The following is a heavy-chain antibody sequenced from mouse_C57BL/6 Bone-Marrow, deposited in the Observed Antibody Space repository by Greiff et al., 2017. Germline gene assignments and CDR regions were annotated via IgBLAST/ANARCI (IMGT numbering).Heavy chain of an antibody. V-gene: IGHV5-6*02. J-gene: IGHJ4*01. CDR3: ARRKYMDY. Sequence: EVMLVESGGDLVKPGGSLKLSCAASGFTFSSYGMSWVRQTPDKRLEWVATVSSGGSYTYYPDSVKGRFNISRDNAKNTLYLLMSSLKSEDTAMYYCARRKYMDYWGQGTSVTVSS. D-gene: IGHD5-1-1*01. CDR2: VSSGGSYT. CDR1: GFTFSSYG.